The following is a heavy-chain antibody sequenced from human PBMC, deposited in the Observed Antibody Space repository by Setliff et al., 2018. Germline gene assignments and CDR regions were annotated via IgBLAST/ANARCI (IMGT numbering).Heavy chain of an antibody. CDR1: GFTVTSNY. CDR2: ISSSSSYT. Sequence: PGGSLRLSCAASGFTVTSNYMSWVRQAPGKGLEWVSYISSSSSYTNYADSVKGRFTISRDIAENSLYLRMNGLRAEDTAFYYCARDFGGWNLYYFDFRGQGTLVTVSS. J-gene: IGHJ4*02. CDR3: ARDFGGWNLYYFDF. D-gene: IGHD6-19*01. V-gene: IGHV3-11*05.